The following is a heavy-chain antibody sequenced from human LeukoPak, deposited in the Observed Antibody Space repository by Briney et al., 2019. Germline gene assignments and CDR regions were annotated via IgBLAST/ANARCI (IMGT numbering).Heavy chain of an antibody. V-gene: IGHV3-53*01. CDR3: ARGPGVLFLDY. CDR1: GFTFSSHG. D-gene: IGHD3-16*01. CDR2: IYSGGTT. J-gene: IGHJ4*02. Sequence: SGGSLRLSCAASGFTFSSHGMNWVRQAPGKGLEWVSVIYSGGTTYYADSVKGRFTISRDNSKNTLYLQMNSLRAEDTAVYYCARGPGVLFLDYWGQGTLVTVSS.